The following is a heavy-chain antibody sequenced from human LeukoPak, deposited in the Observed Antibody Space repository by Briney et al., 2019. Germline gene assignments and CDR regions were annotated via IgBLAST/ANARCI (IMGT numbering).Heavy chain of an antibody. J-gene: IGHJ3*02. CDR3: ARGGGTLVDYYAFDI. Sequence: SVKVSCKASGGTFTSYATSWVRQAPGQGLEWMGGIIPIFGTANYAQKFQGRVTITSDESTSTAYMELSSLRFEDTAVYYCARGGGTLVDYYAFDIWGQGTRVTVSS. CDR1: GGTFTSYA. D-gene: IGHD1-26*01. CDR2: IIPIFGTA. V-gene: IGHV1-69*13.